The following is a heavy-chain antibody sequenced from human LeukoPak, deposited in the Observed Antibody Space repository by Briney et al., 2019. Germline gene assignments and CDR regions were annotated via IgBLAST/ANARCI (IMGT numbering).Heavy chain of an antibody. Sequence: SGTLSLTCAVSGGSISSSNWWSWVRQPPGMGLEWIGEIYHSGSTNYNPSLKSRVTISVDKSKNQFSLKLSSVTAADTAVYYCARVARSSSSWFDYWGQGTLVTVSS. CDR2: IYHSGST. V-gene: IGHV4-4*02. CDR3: ARVARSSSSWFDY. J-gene: IGHJ4*02. D-gene: IGHD6-13*01. CDR1: GGSISSSNW.